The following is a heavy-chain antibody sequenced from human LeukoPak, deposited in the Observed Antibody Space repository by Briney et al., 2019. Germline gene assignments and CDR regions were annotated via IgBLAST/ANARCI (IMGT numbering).Heavy chain of an antibody. J-gene: IGHJ6*04. D-gene: IGHD3-10*02. Sequence: GGSLRLSCAASGFTFSYYWLSWVRQAPGKGLEWVANIKQDGSEKYYVDSVKGRFTISRDNAKNSLYLQMNSLRAEDTAVYYCAELGITMIGGVWGKGTTVTISS. V-gene: IGHV3-7*01. CDR2: IKQDGSEK. CDR3: AELGITMIGGV. CDR1: GFTFSYYW.